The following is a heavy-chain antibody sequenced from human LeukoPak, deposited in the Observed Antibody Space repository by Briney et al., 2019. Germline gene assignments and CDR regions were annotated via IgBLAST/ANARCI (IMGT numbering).Heavy chain of an antibody. Sequence: PGGSLRLSCAASGFTFSSYWMSWVRQAPGKGLEWVANIKQDGSEKYYVDSVKGRFTISRDNAKNSLYLQMNSLRAEDTAVYYCARDRMESGRRELASWGWFDPWGQGTLVTVSS. CDR3: ARDRMESGRRELASWGWFDP. J-gene: IGHJ5*02. V-gene: IGHV3-7*01. CDR1: GFTFSSYW. CDR2: IKQDGSEK. D-gene: IGHD3-16*01.